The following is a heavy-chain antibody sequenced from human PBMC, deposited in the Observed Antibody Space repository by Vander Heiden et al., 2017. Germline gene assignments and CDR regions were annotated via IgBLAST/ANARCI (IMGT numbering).Heavy chain of an antibody. D-gene: IGHD3-22*01. J-gene: IGHJ4*02. CDR1: GVTVSSNY. CDR3: ARAPYYYDYSVGRDY. V-gene: IGHV3-53*01. Sequence: DVQLVEFGGGLIQPGGSLVLSCAASGVTVSSNYMSWVRQAPGKGLEWVSVIFRDDTTYYADSVKGRFTISRDNSKNTLYLQMNGLRAEDTAVYYCARAPYYYDYSVGRDYWGQGTLVTVSS. CDR2: IFRDDTT.